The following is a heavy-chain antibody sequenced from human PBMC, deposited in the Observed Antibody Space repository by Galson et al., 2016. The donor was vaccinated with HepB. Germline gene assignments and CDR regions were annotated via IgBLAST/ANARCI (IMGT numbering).Heavy chain of an antibody. CDR3: ARDSRAGSGMDV. Sequence: TLSLTCTVSGHSMTSYYWSWIRQSPGKGLEWVGYINTGGDTNYNPSLKSRVTISVDTSKKQFSLTLKSVIAADTAVYYCARDSRAGSGMDVWGQGTPVTVSS. V-gene: IGHV4-59*01. J-gene: IGHJ6*02. CDR2: INTGGDT. CDR1: GHSMTSYY.